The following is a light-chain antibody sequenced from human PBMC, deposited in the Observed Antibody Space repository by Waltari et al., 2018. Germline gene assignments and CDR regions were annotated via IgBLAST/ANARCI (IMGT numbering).Light chain of an antibody. CDR2: KAS. V-gene: IGKV1-NL1*01. CDR3: QQGYSYPWR. J-gene: IGKJ1*01. CDR1: QGIGNS. Sequence: DIQMTQSPSSLSASVGDTVTITCQASQGIGNSLNWYQQKPGKAPKLLIFKASTLQSGIPSRFSGSGSGTDFTLTISSLQPEDFATYYCQQGYSYPWRFGQGTKVEVK.